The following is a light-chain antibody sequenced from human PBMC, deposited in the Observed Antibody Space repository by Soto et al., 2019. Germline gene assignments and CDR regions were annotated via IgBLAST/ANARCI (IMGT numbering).Light chain of an antibody. Sequence: EIVLTQSPGTLSLSPGERATLSCRASQSVSSSYLAWYQQKPGQAPRLLMFGASSRATDIPDRFSGSGSGTDFTLTISRLEPEDFAVYYCQQYASAPLAFGGGTRVDVK. CDR2: GAS. CDR3: QQYASAPLA. V-gene: IGKV3-20*01. CDR1: QSVSSSY. J-gene: IGKJ4*01.